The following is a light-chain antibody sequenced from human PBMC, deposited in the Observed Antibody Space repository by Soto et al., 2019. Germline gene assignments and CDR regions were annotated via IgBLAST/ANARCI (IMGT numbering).Light chain of an antibody. CDR2: LEDSGNY. CDR1: SGHSSYI. CDR3: ETWDSNTRV. J-gene: IGLJ3*02. Sequence: QTVVTQSSSASASLGSSVKLTCTLSSGHSSYIIAWHQQQPGKAPRYLMRLEDSGNYNKGSGVPDRFSGSSSGADRYLTISNLQSEDEADYYCETWDSNTRVFGGGTQLTVL. V-gene: IGLV4-60*03.